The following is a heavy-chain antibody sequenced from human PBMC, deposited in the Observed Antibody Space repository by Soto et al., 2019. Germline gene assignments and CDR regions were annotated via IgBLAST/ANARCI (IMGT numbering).Heavy chain of an antibody. Sequence: PSETLSLTCAVYGGSFSGYYWSWIRQPPGKGLGWIGEIKHSGTTNYNPSRKGRVTISVDTSKNQFALKLSSVTAADTAVYYCARGVRALYYCYGMDVWGQGTTVTVSS. CDR1: GGSFSGYY. J-gene: IGHJ6*02. CDR3: ARGVRALYYCYGMDV. CDR2: IKHSGTT. V-gene: IGHV4-34*01.